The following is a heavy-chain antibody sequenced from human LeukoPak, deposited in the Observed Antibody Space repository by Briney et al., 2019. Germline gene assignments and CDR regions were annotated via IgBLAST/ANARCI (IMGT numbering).Heavy chain of an antibody. CDR2: IYPDDSNT. Sequence: GESLKISCKGSGYRFNAYWIAWVRQMPGKGLEWMGIIYPDDSNTRYSPSFQGQVTISADKSVRTAYLQWSSLKASDTAMYYCARPNITSYYDSRGYDAFDVWGQGTMVTVSS. J-gene: IGHJ3*01. CDR1: GYRFNAYW. CDR3: ARPNITSYYDSRGYDAFDV. V-gene: IGHV5-51*01. D-gene: IGHD3-22*01.